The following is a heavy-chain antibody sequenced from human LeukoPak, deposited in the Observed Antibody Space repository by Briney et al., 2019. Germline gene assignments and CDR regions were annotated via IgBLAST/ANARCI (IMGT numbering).Heavy chain of an antibody. CDR3: AKDSDEVPAAIGY. V-gene: IGHV3-30*18. CDR2: ISYDGRNK. CDR1: GFTFSSYG. Sequence: GGSLRLSCAASGFTFSSYGMHWVRQAPGKGLEWVAVISYDGRNKYYADSVKGRFTISRDNSKNTLYLQMNSLRAEDTAVYYCAKDSDEVPAAIGYWGQGTLVTVSS. D-gene: IGHD2-2*02. J-gene: IGHJ4*02.